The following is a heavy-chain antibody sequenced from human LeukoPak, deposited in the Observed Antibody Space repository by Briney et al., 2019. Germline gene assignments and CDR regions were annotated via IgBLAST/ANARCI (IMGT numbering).Heavy chain of an antibody. J-gene: IGHJ3*02. Sequence: PGGSLRLSCAASGFTFSSYWMSWVRQAPGKGLEWVANIKQDGSEKYYVDSVKGRFTISRDNAKNSLYLQMNSLRAEDTAVYYCARVGYYYDSSGYFNGDAFDIWGQGTMVTVSS. D-gene: IGHD3-22*01. CDR1: GFTFSSYW. CDR2: IKQDGSEK. CDR3: ARVGYYYDSSGYFNGDAFDI. V-gene: IGHV3-7*01.